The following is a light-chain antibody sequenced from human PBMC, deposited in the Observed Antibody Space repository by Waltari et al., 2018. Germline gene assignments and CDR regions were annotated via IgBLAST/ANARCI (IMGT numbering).Light chain of an antibody. CDR1: QSISRY. Sequence: IMLTQSPGTLSLSPGERATLSCRASQSISRYLAWYQQKPGQAPRLLIYGASTRATGIPDRFSGSVSGTDFSLTISGLEPEDSAVYYCQHHFRLPATFGQGTKVEIK. CDR2: GAS. CDR3: QHHFRLPAT. J-gene: IGKJ1*01. V-gene: IGKV3-20*01.